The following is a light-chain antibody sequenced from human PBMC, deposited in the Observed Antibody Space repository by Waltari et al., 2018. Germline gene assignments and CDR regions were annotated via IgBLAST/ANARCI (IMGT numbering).Light chain of an antibody. Sequence: QSALTQPASVSGSPGQSITLPCTGTSSDAGSYNLVSWYQHHPGKAPKLMIYEVSKRPSGVSNRFSGSKSGNTASLTISGLQAEDEADYYCCSYAGSSTFEFGGGTKLTVL. CDR2: EVS. V-gene: IGLV2-23*02. CDR3: CSYAGSSTFE. CDR1: SSDAGSYNL. J-gene: IGLJ2*01.